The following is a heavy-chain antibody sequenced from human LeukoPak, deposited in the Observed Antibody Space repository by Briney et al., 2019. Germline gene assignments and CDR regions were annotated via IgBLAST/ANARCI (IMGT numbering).Heavy chain of an antibody. Sequence: GGSLRLSCVASGFTFNTYAMSWVRQAPGKGLDWVSSIRVSGGRTYYADSVKGRFTISRDNPKNTLYLQMNSLRAEDTAVYYCAKGGEYSSSSIDYWGQGTLVPVSS. CDR1: GFTFNTYA. CDR2: IRVSGGRT. D-gene: IGHD6-6*01. J-gene: IGHJ4*02. V-gene: IGHV3-23*01. CDR3: AKGGEYSSSSIDY.